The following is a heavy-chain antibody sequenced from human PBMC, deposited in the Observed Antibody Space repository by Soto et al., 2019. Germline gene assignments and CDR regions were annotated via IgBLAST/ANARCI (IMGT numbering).Heavy chain of an antibody. J-gene: IGHJ5*02. D-gene: IGHD1-26*01. CDR2: IYHSGST. V-gene: IGHV4-30-2*01. CDR3: ARVRVGYLWFDP. Sequence: TSETLSLTCAVSGGSISSGGYCWSWIRQPPGKGLEWIGYIYHSGSTYYNPSLKRRVTISVDRSKNQFSLKLSSVTAADTAVYYCARVRVGYLWFDPWGQGTLVTVSS. CDR1: GGSISSGGYC.